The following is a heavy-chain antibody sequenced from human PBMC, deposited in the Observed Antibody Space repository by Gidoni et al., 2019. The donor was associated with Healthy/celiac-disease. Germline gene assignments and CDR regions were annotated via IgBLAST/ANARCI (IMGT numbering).Heavy chain of an antibody. V-gene: IGHV3-23*01. D-gene: IGHD5-18*01. J-gene: IGHJ4*02. CDR1: GFTFSSYA. CDR3: AKGYSYGLSYFDY. Sequence: EVQLLESGGGAVQPGGSLRPSCAASGFTFSSYAMRWVRQAPWKGLEWVSAISGSGGSTCYADSVKGRCAISRDNSKNTLYLQMDSLRAEDTAVYYCAKGYSYGLSYFDYWGQGTLVTVSS. CDR2: ISGSGGST.